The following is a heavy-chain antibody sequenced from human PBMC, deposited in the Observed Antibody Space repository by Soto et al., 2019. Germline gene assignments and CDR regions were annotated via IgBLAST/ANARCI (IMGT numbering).Heavy chain of an antibody. CDR2: IYYSGST. CDR3: ARQKSSSWYVHDYYYGMDV. D-gene: IGHD6-13*01. V-gene: IGHV4-39*01. J-gene: IGHJ6*02. CDR1: GGSISSSSYY. Sequence: SETLSLTCTVSGGSISSSSYYWGWIRQPPGKGLEWIGSIYYSGSTYYNPSLKSRVTISVDTSKNRFSLKLSSVTAADTAVYYCARQKSSSWYVHDYYYGMDVWGQGTTVTVSS.